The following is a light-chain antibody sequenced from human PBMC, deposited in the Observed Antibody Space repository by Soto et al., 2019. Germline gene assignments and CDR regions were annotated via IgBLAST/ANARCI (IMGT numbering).Light chain of an antibody. CDR1: SSDVGGYNY. V-gene: IGLV2-14*01. CDR2: DVS. J-gene: IGLJ2*01. Sequence: QSALPQPASVSGSPGQSITLSCTGTSSDVGGYNYVSWYQQHPGKAPKLMIYDVSNRPSGVSNRFSGSKSGNTASLTISGLQAEDEADYYGSSYTGSSTYVVFGGGTKLTVL. CDR3: SSYTGSSTYVV.